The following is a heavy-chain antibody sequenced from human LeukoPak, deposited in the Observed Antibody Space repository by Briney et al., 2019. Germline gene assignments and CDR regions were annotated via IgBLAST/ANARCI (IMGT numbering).Heavy chain of an antibody. J-gene: IGHJ3*02. CDR3: ARDEQQLVSSRAFDI. D-gene: IGHD6-13*01. CDR1: GGSISSGGFY. CDR2: IYHTGST. V-gene: IGHV4-30-2*01. Sequence: SETLSLTCTVSGGSISSGGFYWSWIRQPPGKGLEWIGYIYHTGSTYYNPSLKSRVTISVDRSKNQFSLKLSSVTAADTAVYYCARDEQQLVSSRAFDIWGQGTMVTVSS.